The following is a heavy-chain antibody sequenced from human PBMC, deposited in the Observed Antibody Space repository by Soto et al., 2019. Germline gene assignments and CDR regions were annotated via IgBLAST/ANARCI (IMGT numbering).Heavy chain of an antibody. V-gene: IGHV4-34*01. J-gene: IGHJ4*02. Sequence: SLTCAVYGGSFSGYYWSWIRQPPGKGLEWIGEINHSGSTNYNPSLKSRVTISVDTSKNQFSLKLSSVTAADTAVYYCARGRIAVAGNAYYFDYWGQGTLVTVSS. CDR3: ARGRIAVAGNAYYFDY. CDR2: INHSGST. D-gene: IGHD6-19*01. CDR1: GGSFSGYY.